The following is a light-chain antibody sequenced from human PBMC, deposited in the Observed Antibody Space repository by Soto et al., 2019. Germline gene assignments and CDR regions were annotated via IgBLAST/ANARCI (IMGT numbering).Light chain of an antibody. Sequence: DIQMTQSPSTLSASVGDRVTITCRASQSISSWLAWYQQKPGKAPKLLIYDASSLESGVPSSFSGSGSGTEFTLTISSLQPDDLTTYYGQQYYSYSPLTVGGGTKVEIK. J-gene: IGKJ4*01. V-gene: IGKV1-5*01. CDR2: DAS. CDR1: QSISSW. CDR3: QQYYSYSPLT.